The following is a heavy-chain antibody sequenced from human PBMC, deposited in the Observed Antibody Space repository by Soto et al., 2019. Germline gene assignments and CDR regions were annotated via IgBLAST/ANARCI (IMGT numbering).Heavy chain of an antibody. D-gene: IGHD2-15*01. Sequence: QEQLQESGPGLVKPSQTLSLTCTVSGASISSGDYYWSWIRQPPGKGLEWIGYIYYRGTTYYNPSLKRRVTISVHTSRSQFSLKLNSVTAADTAMYYCARYCSADTCHRGFDYWGQGTLVTVSS. CDR1: GASISSGDYY. V-gene: IGHV4-30-4*01. J-gene: IGHJ4*02. CDR2: IYYRGTT. CDR3: ARYCSADTCHRGFDY.